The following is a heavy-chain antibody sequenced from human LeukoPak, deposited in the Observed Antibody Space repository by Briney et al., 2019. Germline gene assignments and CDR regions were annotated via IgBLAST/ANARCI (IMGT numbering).Heavy chain of an antibody. D-gene: IGHD6-19*01. V-gene: IGHV1-69*05. CDR2: IIPIFGTA. Sequence: GASVKVSCKASGGTFSSYAISWVRQAPGQGLEWMGGIIPIFGTANYAQKFQGRVTITTDESTSTAYMELSSLRSEDTAVYYCASTANTGYSSGWADYWGQGTLVTVSS. J-gene: IGHJ4*02. CDR1: GGTFSSYA. CDR3: ASTANTGYSSGWADY.